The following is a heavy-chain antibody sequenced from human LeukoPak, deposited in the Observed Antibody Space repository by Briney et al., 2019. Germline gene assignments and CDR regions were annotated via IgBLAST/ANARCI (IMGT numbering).Heavy chain of an antibody. V-gene: IGHV1-69*06. Sequence: SVKVSCKASGYTFTAYYIHWVRQAPGQGLEWMGGIIPIFGTANYAQKFQGRVTITADKSTSTAYMELSSLRSEDTAVYYCARTLEGYYYYMDVWGKGTTVTVSS. CDR3: ARTLEGYYYYMDV. CDR2: IIPIFGTA. CDR1: GYTFTAYY. J-gene: IGHJ6*03. D-gene: IGHD1-1*01.